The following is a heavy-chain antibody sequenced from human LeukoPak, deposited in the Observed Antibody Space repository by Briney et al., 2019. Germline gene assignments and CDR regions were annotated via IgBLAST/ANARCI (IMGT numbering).Heavy chain of an antibody. CDR3: ARSRLHPIIFDY. D-gene: IGHD5-24*01. Sequence: SETLSLTCAVYGGSFSGYYWSWIRQPPGKGLEWIGEINHSGSTNYNPSLKSRVTISVDTSKTQFSLKLRSVTAADTAVYYCARSRLHPIIFDYWGQGTLVTFST. J-gene: IGHJ4*02. CDR1: GGSFSGYY. CDR2: INHSGST. V-gene: IGHV4-34*01.